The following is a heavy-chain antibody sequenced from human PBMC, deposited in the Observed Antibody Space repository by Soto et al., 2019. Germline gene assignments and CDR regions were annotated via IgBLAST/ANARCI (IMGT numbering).Heavy chain of an antibody. CDR1: GFTFSSYS. J-gene: IGHJ4*02. D-gene: IGHD3-22*01. V-gene: IGHV3-21*01. Sequence: GGSLRLSCAASGFTFSSYSMNWVRQAPGKGLEWVSSISSSSSYIYYADSVKGRFTISRDNAKNSLYLQMNSLRAEDTAVYYCAREAFHFYDSSGDYPVFGYWGQGTLVTVSS. CDR2: ISSSSSYI. CDR3: AREAFHFYDSSGDYPVFGY.